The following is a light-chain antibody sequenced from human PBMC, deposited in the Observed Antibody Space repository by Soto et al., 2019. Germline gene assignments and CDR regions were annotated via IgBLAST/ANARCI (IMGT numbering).Light chain of an antibody. Sequence: DIQMTQSPSTLSTSVGDRVTITCRASQSISRWLAWHQQKPGKAPKLLIYDASSLESGVPSRFSGSGSGTAFTLTISSLQPEDFATYYCQQYNSYPCTFGQGTKVEIK. CDR2: DAS. V-gene: IGKV1-5*01. CDR1: QSISRW. CDR3: QQYNSYPCT. J-gene: IGKJ1*01.